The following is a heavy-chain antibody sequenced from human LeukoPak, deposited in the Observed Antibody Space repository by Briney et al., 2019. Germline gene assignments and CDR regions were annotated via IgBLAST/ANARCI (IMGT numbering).Heavy chain of an antibody. CDR2: INSDGSDT. CDR3: ARGPTVGATTLFPFEH. Sequence: GGSLRLSCAASGFTFSRHWMHWVRQAPGKGLVWVSRINSDGSDTPYADSVKGRFTISRDNAKNTLYLQMNSLRAEDTAVYYCARGPTVGATTLFPFEHWGQGTLVTASS. J-gene: IGHJ4*02. D-gene: IGHD1-26*01. V-gene: IGHV3-74*01. CDR1: GFTFSRHW.